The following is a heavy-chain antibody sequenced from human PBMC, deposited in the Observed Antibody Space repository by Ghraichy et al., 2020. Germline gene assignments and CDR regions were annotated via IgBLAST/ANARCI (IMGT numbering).Heavy chain of an antibody. Sequence: GGSLRLSCAASGFSFSSSWMSWVRQAPGKGLEWVANIKQDGSAKYYVDSVKGRFTISRDNAKKSLYLEMNSLRAEDTAVYYCAMAATIAGGTIGNDRWGQGTLVTVSS. D-gene: IGHD2-15*01. CDR2: IKQDGSAK. CDR1: GFSFSSSW. J-gene: IGHJ5*02. CDR3: AMAATIAGGTIGNDR. V-gene: IGHV3-7*01.